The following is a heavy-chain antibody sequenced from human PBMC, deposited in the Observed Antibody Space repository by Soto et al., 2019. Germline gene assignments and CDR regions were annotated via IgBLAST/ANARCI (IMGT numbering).Heavy chain of an antibody. V-gene: IGHV3-30-3*01. CDR3: ARALRERGIAVAGDDY. Sequence: QVQLVESGGGVVQPGRSLRLSCAASGFTFSSYAMHWVRQAPGKGLEWVAVISYDGSNKYYADSVKGRLTISRDNSKNTLYLQMNSLRAEDTALYYCARALRERGIAVAGDDYWGQGTLVTVSS. D-gene: IGHD6-19*01. J-gene: IGHJ4*02. CDR1: GFTFSSYA. CDR2: ISYDGSNK.